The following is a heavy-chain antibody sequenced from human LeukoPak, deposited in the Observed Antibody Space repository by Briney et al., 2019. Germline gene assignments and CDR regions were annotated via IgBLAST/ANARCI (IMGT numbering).Heavy chain of an antibody. Sequence: GGSLRLSWAASAFTFSSYSLNWVCQAPGKGLGWISYISSSSDTIYYADSVKGRFTISRDNAKNSLYLQMNSLRAEDTAVYYCARTALSGNSNWFDPWGQGTLVTVSS. CDR1: AFTFSSYS. V-gene: IGHV3-48*04. D-gene: IGHD3-10*01. CDR2: ISSSSDTI. J-gene: IGHJ5*02. CDR3: ARTALSGNSNWFDP.